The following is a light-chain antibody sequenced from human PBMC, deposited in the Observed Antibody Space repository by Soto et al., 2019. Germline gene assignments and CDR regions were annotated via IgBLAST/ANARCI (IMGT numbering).Light chain of an antibody. CDR2: DAS. CDR3: QQYNSYSPT. Sequence: DIQMTQSPSTLSASVGDRVTITCQARQSISSWLAWYQQKPGKAPKLLIYDASSLESGVPSRFSGSGSGTEFTLTISSLQPDDFATFYCQQYNSYSPTFGQGTKVDIK. V-gene: IGKV1-5*01. J-gene: IGKJ1*01. CDR1: QSISSW.